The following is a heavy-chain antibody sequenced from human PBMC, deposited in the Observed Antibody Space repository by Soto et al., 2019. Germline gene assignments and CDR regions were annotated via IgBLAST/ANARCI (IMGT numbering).Heavy chain of an antibody. CDR1: GDSVSSNNVA. D-gene: IGHD6-19*01. J-gene: IGHJ5*02. V-gene: IGHV6-1*01. CDR2: TYYRSKWYN. CDR3: ARSEQWLTT. Sequence: SQTLSLTCVISGDSVSSNNVACNWIRQSPSRGLEWLGRTYYRSKWYNNYAVSVKSRTTINADTSKNQFSLKLASVTPEDTAVYYCARSEQWLTTWGQGTMVTVSS.